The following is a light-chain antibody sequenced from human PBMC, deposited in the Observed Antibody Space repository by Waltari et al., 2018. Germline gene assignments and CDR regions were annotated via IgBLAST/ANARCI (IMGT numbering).Light chain of an antibody. CDR2: EVT. CDR3: CSYAGFRTL. Sequence: QSVLTQPASVSGSPGQSITISCTGTSSDVGGFNLVSWYQQHPGKPPKVMIYEVTKRPSGVSNRFSGSKSGNTASLTISRLQAEDEADYYCCSYAGFRTLFGGGTELSVL. J-gene: IGLJ2*01. CDR1: SSDVGGFNL. V-gene: IGLV2-23*02.